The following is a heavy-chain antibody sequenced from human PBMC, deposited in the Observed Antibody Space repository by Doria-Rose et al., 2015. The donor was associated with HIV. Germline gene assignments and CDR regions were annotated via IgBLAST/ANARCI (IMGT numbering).Heavy chain of an antibody. D-gene: IGHD6-13*01. J-gene: IGHJ4*02. V-gene: IGHV2-26*01. CDR3: ARIKSSRWYHKYYFDF. Sequence: QITLKESGPVLVKPTETLTLTCTVSGVSLSSPGMGVSWIRQPPGKALEWLANIFSDDVRSYTTSLKSRLTISRGTSKSQVVLTMTDMDPVDTATYYCARIKSSRWYHKYYFDFWGQGTLVIVSA. CDR2: IFSDDVR. CDR1: GVSLSSPGMG.